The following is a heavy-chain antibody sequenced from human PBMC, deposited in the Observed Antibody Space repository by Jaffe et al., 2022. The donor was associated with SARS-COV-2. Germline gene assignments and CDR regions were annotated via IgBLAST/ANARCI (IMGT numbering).Heavy chain of an antibody. CDR2: IYYSGST. CDR1: GGSISSNSYY. V-gene: IGHV4-39*01. Sequence: QLQLQESGPGLVKPSEALSLTCTVSGGSISSNSYYWGWIRQPPGKGLEWIGSIYYSGSTYYNPSLKSRVTISADTSKNQVSLKLSSVTAADTAVYYCARHVEMATLVGAFDFWGQGTMVTVSS. CDR3: ARHVEMATLVGAFDF. D-gene: IGHD1-26*01. J-gene: IGHJ3*01.